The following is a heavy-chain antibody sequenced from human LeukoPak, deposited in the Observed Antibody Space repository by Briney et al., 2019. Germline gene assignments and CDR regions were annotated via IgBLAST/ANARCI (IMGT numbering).Heavy chain of an antibody. J-gene: IGHJ4*02. Sequence: GGSLRLSCAASGFIFSNYGMHWVRQSPGKGLEWVAFIRYDGINKYYADSVKGRFTISRDNSKNTLYLQMNSLRAEHTAIYYCAKEGPGGLRDGIDYWGQGTLVTVSS. CDR2: IRYDGINK. CDR1: GFIFSNYG. CDR3: AKEGPGGLRDGIDY. V-gene: IGHV3-30*02. D-gene: IGHD5-12*01.